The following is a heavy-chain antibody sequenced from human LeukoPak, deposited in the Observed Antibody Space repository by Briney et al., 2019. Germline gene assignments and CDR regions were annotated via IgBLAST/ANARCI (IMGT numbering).Heavy chain of an antibody. Sequence: GGSLRLSCAASGFVFSAYTMNWVRQAPGKGLEWVSSISSTSSYIYYADSVKGRFTISRDNAKNSVYLQMNSLRAEDTAVYYCARSLTSYWYFDLWGRGTLVTVSS. J-gene: IGHJ2*01. CDR3: ARSLTSYWYFDL. D-gene: IGHD2-2*01. CDR2: ISSTSSYI. CDR1: GFVFSAYT. V-gene: IGHV3-21*06.